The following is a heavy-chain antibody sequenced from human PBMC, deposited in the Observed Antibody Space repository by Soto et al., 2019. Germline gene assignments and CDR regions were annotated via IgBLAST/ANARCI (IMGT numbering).Heavy chain of an antibody. Sequence: GTSVKVSCEDSGYSFTSYDINWVRQATGRGLEWMGWMNPNSGNTGYAQKFQGRVTMTRNTSISTAYMELSSLRSEDTAVYYCARSYGYCSGGSCHDAFDIWGQGTMVTVSS. J-gene: IGHJ3*02. D-gene: IGHD2-15*01. CDR3: ARSYGYCSGGSCHDAFDI. CDR1: GYSFTSYD. V-gene: IGHV1-8*01. CDR2: MNPNSGNT.